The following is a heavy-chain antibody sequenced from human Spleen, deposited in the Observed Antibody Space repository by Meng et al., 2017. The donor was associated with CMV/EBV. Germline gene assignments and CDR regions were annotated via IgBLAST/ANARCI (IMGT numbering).Heavy chain of an antibody. Sequence: FSDYYWSWSRQPPGKGLEWVAEIYHNGSTNYNPSLKSRVTISIDTSKNQFSLNLTSVIAADTAVYYCARRGLGLCSSTSCYTRWFDPWGQGTLVTVSS. CDR1: FSDYY. J-gene: IGHJ5*02. V-gene: IGHV4-34*01. D-gene: IGHD2-2*02. CDR3: ARRGLGLCSSTSCYTRWFDP. CDR2: IYHNGST.